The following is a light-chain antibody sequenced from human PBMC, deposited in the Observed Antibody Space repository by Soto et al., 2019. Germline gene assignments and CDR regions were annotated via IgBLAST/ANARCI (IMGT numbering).Light chain of an antibody. CDR2: AAS. Sequence: EIVLTQSPGTLSLSPGERATLSCRASQSVSNNYLAWYQQKPGQAPRLLIFAASSRATGTPARFSGSGSGTDFTLTISRLEPEDFAVYYCQQYGSSITFGQGTRLEIK. CDR1: QSVSNNY. CDR3: QQYGSSIT. V-gene: IGKV3-20*01. J-gene: IGKJ5*01.